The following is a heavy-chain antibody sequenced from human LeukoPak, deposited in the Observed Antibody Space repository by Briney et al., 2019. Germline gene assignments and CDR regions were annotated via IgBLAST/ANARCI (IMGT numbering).Heavy chain of an antibody. CDR1: GFTFSDYY. J-gene: IGHJ6*02. CDR3: ASTLTRITTFGVPSSDYYYGMDV. CDR2: ISSSGSTI. V-gene: IGHV3-11*01. D-gene: IGHD3-3*01. Sequence: GGSLRLSCAASGFTFSDYYMSWIRQAPGKGLEWVSYISSSGSTIYYADSVKGRFTISRDNAKNSLYLQMNSLRAEDTAVYYCASTLTRITTFGVPSSDYYYGMDVWGQGTTVTVSS.